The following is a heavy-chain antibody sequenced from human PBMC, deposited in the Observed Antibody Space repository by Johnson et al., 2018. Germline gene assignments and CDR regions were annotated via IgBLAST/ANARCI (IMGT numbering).Heavy chain of an antibody. CDR2: MNPNSGNT. D-gene: IGHD5-18*01. Sequence: VQLGEAGAEVKKPGASVKVSCKASGYTFTNYDINWVRQATGQGLEWMGWMNPNSGNTGYAQKFQGRVTMTRNTSISTAYMEVSSLRSEDTAVYYCARGSSSAMAYGMDVWGQGTTVTVSS. J-gene: IGHJ6*02. CDR3: ARGSSSAMAYGMDV. CDR1: GYTFTNYD. V-gene: IGHV1-8*01.